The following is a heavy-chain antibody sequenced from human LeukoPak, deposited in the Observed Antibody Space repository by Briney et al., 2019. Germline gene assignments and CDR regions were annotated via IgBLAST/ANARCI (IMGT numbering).Heavy chain of an antibody. CDR1: GYTFTSYG. D-gene: IGHD4-23*01. J-gene: IGHJ3*02. V-gene: IGHV1-18*01. CDR2: ISAYNGNT. CDR3: AILIYGGNSDAFDI. Sequence: GASVKVSCKASGYTFTSYGISWVRQAPGQGLEWMGWISAYNGNTNYAQKLQGRVTMTTATSTSTAYMELRSQRSDDTAVYYCAILIYGGNSDAFDIWGQGTMVTVSS.